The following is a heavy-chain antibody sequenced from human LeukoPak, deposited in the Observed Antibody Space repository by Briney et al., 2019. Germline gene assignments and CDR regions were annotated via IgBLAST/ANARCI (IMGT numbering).Heavy chain of an antibody. CDR3: AREGGPLYYDFWSGYSGSNFDY. J-gene: IGHJ4*02. Sequence: ASVKVSCKASGYTFTSYYMHWVRQAPGQGLEWMGIINPSGGSTSYAQKFQGRVTMTRDTSTSTVYMELSSLRSEETAVYYCAREGGPLYYDFWSGYSGSNFDYWGQGTLVTVSS. V-gene: IGHV1-46*01. D-gene: IGHD3-3*01. CDR2: INPSGGST. CDR1: GYTFTSYY.